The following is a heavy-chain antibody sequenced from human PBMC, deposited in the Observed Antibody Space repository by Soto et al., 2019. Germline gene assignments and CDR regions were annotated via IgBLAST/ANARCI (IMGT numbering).Heavy chain of an antibody. CDR2: IYWDDDK. D-gene: IGHD5-12*01. V-gene: IGHV2-5*02. CDR3: ARLTRGVYDLDRLWEKFDP. J-gene: IGHJ5*02. CDR1: GFSLSTYGMG. Sequence: QITVKESGLPLVKPTETLTLTCTFSGFSLSTYGMGVGWIRQPPGKALEWLALIYWDDDKRYSPSLRSRLTITKDTSQNQVDLTMTNMDPVDTATYYCARLTRGVYDLDRLWEKFDPWGQGTLVTVSS.